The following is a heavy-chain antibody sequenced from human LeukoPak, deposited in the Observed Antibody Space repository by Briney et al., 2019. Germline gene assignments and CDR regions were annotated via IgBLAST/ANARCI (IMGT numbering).Heavy chain of an antibody. D-gene: IGHD6-13*01. CDR1: GFTFSSHS. CDR2: ISSDSVYI. Sequence: PGGSLRLSCATSGFTFSSHSMDWVRRAPGKGLEWVASISSDSVYIYYAESVKGRFTISKDNAKNSLHLQMNSLRAEDTAVYYCARPPYSSSWPFDYWGQGTLVTVSS. V-gene: IGHV3-21*01. J-gene: IGHJ4*02. CDR3: ARPPYSSSWPFDY.